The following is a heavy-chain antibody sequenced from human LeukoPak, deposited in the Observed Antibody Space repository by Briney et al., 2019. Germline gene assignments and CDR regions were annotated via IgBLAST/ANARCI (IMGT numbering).Heavy chain of an antibody. Sequence: GASVKVSCKASGGTFSSYAISWVRQAPGQGRDWMGRIIPILGIANYAQKFQGRVTMTTDTSTTTAYMELRSLRPDDTAVYYCARDGTSTDDYWGQGTLVTVSS. D-gene: IGHD1-26*01. J-gene: IGHJ4*02. CDR1: GGTFSSYA. V-gene: IGHV1-69*04. CDR2: IIPILGIA. CDR3: ARDGTSTDDY.